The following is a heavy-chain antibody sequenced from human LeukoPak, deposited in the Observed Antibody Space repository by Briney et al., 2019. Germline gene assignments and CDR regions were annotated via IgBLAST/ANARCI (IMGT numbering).Heavy chain of an antibody. CDR3: VRDPSYIVVVSSTVTGFDP. D-gene: IGHD2-2*01. V-gene: IGHV1-46*01. CDR2: IHPSGGST. Sequence: ASVKVSCKASGYTFTSYYMHWVRQAPGQGLEWMGIIHPSGGSTSYAQKFQGRVTMTRDTSTSTVYMELSSLRSDDTAVYYCVRDPSYIVVVSSTVTGFDPWGQGTLVTVSS. CDR1: GYTFTSYY. J-gene: IGHJ5*02.